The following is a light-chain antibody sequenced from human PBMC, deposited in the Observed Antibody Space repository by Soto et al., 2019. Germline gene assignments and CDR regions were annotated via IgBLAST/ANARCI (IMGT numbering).Light chain of an antibody. Sequence: QSVLTQPPSVSGAPGQRVTISCTGSSSNIGAGFDVHWYQQIPGTAPKLLIYGNSNRPSGVPDRFSGSKSGASASLAITGLQAEDEADYYCQSYDSSLSGSWVFGGGTKVTVL. CDR1: SSNIGAGFD. J-gene: IGLJ3*02. CDR2: GNS. CDR3: QSYDSSLSGSWV. V-gene: IGLV1-40*01.